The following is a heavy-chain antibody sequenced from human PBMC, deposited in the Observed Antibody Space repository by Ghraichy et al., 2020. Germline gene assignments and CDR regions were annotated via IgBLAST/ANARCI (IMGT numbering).Heavy chain of an antibody. J-gene: IGHJ4*02. V-gene: IGHV3-23*01. CDR1: GFTFSSYA. CDR2: ISGSGGST. CDR3: AKLMALIAAAGVAHFDY. D-gene: IGHD6-13*01. Sequence: GGSLRLSCAASGFTFSSYAMSWVRQAPGKGLEWVSAISGSGGSTYYADSAKGRFTISRDNSKNTLYLQMNSLRAEDTAVYYCAKLMALIAAAGVAHFDYWGQGTLVTVSS.